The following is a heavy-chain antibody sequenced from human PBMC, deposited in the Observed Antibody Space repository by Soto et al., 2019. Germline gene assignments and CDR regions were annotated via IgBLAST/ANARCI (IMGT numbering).Heavy chain of an antibody. CDR2: IIPIFGTA. CDR3: ARGAGYCSSTSCRIDY. CDR1: GGTFSSYA. D-gene: IGHD2-2*01. Sequence: VASVKVSCKASGGTFSSYAISWVRQAPGQGLEWMGGIIPIFGTANYAQKFQGRVTITADESTSTAYMELSSLRSEDTAVYYCARGAGYCSSTSCRIDYWGQGTLVTVSS. J-gene: IGHJ4*02. V-gene: IGHV1-69*13.